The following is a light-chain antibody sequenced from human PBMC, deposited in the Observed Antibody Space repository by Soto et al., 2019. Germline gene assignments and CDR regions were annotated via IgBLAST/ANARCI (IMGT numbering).Light chain of an antibody. Sequence: DIVMTQSPDSLAVSLGERATINCKSSQSVLYSSNNKNYLSWYQQRPGQPPKLLIYWASIRESGVPDRFSGSGSGTDFTLTISSLQAEDVAVYYCQQYYTDPWTFGHGTKVEIK. J-gene: IGKJ1*01. CDR2: WAS. V-gene: IGKV4-1*01. CDR3: QQYYTDPWT. CDR1: QSVLYSSNNKNY.